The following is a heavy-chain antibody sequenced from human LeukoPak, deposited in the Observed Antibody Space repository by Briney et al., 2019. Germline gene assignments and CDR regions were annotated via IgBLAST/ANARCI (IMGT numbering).Heavy chain of an antibody. CDR3: ARVTGEGVSYGMDV. CDR2: MNSDSNYI. V-gene: IGHV3-21*01. J-gene: IGHJ6*02. Sequence: PGTSLRLSCAASGFTFSSYSMNWVRQPPGKGLEWVSSMNSDSNYIYYADSVKGRFTMSRDNAKNSLYLQMNSLRAEDTAVYYCARVTGEGVSYGMDVWGQGTTVTVSS. D-gene: IGHD3-3*01. CDR1: GFTFSSYS.